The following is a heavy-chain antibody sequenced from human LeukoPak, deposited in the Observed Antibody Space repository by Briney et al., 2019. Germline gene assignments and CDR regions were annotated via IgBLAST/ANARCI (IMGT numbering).Heavy chain of an antibody. V-gene: IGHV3-23*01. CDR2: ISDDGDST. CDR1: GFTFSSHS. CDR3: ARDSPILTV. Sequence: GSLRLSCAASGFTFSSHSMSWVRQAPGKGLEWVSAISDDGDSTYYADSVKGRFTISRDKSKNTLDLQMNSLRAEDSAIYYCARDSPILTVWGQGTLVTVSS. D-gene: IGHD2-21*01. J-gene: IGHJ4*02.